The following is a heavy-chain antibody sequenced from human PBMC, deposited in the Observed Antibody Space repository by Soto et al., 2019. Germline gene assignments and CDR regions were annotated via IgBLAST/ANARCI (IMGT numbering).Heavy chain of an antibody. CDR3: ARDNLVGATSDY. CDR1: GFTFSSYS. D-gene: IGHD1-26*01. CDR2: ISSSSSYI. J-gene: IGHJ4*02. V-gene: IGHV3-21*01. Sequence: PGGSLRLSCAASGFTFSSYSMNWVRQAPGKGLEWVSSISSSSSYIYYADSVKGRFTISRDNAKNSLYLQMNSLRAEDTAVYYCARDNLVGATSDYWGQGTLVTVSS.